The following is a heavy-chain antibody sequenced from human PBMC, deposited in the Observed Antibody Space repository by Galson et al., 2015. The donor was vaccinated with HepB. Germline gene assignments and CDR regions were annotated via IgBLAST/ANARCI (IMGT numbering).Heavy chain of an antibody. D-gene: IGHD3-22*01. CDR2: ISYDGSNK. Sequence: SLRLSCAASGFTFSSYGMHWVRQAPGKGLEWVAVISYDGSNKYYADSVKGRFTISRDNSKNTLYLQMYSLRAEDTAVYYCAKDAGGVYYYDSSGYRTPQRHHYYYYGMDVWGQGTTVTVSS. CDR1: GFTFSSYG. CDR3: AKDAGGVYYYDSSGYRTPQRHHYYYYGMDV. V-gene: IGHV3-30*18. J-gene: IGHJ6*02.